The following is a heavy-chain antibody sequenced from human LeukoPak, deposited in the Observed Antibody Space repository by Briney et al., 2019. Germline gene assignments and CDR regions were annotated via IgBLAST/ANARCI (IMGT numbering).Heavy chain of an antibody. J-gene: IGHJ6*02. CDR1: GYTFTSYG. CDR2: ISAYNGNT. V-gene: IGHV1-18*04. Sequence: ASVKVSCKASGYTFTSYGISWVRQAPGQGLEWMGWISAYNGNTNYAQKLQGRVTMTTDTSTSTAYMELRSLRSDDTAVYYCAREFSGSGSYWVRGMDVWGQGTTVTVSS. CDR3: AREFSGSGSYWVRGMDV. D-gene: IGHD3-10*01.